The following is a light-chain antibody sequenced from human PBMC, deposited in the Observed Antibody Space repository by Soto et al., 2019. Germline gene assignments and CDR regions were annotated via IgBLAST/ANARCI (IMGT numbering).Light chain of an antibody. V-gene: IGLV2-14*01. CDR2: DVS. CDR1: SRDVGGYNY. J-gene: IGLJ1*01. CDR3: SSYTSSSTLEV. Sequence: QSALTQPASVSGSPGQSITISCTGTSRDVGGYNYVSWYQQYPGKAPKLMIFDVSNRPSGVSNRFSGSKSGNTASLTISGLQAEDEAHYYCSSYTSSSTLEVFGTGTKVTVL.